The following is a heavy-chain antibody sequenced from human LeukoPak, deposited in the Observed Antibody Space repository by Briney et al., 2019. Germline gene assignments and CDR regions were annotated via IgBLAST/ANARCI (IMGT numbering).Heavy chain of an antibody. J-gene: IGHJ4*02. D-gene: IGHD6-13*01. CDR1: GLTFSDSA. CDR3: SRPGAAASDTTDY. Sequence: GGSLRLSCAASGLTFSDSAIHWVRQAPGKGLEWFGRIRSKANNYATTYTTSVKGRFTISRDDSKNTAYLEMNSLKIEDTAVYYCSRPGAAASDTTDYWGQGTLVSVSS. CDR2: IRSKANNYAT. V-gene: IGHV3-73*01.